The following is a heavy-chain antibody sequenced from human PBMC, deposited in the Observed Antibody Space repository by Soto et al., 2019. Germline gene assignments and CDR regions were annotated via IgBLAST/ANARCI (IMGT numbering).Heavy chain of an antibody. CDR3: ARAKWLLLWYFDY. CDR1: GYTFTSYG. V-gene: IGHV1-18*01. CDR2: ISAYNGNT. Sequence: QVQLVQSGAEVKKPGASVKVSCKASGYTFTSYGISWVRQAPGQGLEWMGWISAYNGNTNYAKRLHGRLTMTTDTSMSTAYMGLRGLGSDDTAVYYCARAKWLLLWYFDYWGQGTLVTVSS. D-gene: IGHD3-22*01. J-gene: IGHJ4*02.